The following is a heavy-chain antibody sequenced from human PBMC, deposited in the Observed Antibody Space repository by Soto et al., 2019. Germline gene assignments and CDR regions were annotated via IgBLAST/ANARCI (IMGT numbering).Heavy chain of an antibody. CDR2: IIPIFGTA. CDR1: GGTFSSYA. J-gene: IGHJ6*02. D-gene: IGHD5-18*01. CDR3: GSWGQGSYVDTAMVNVRDYYYGMDV. Sequence: QVQLVQSGAEVKKPGSSVKVSCKASGGTFSSYAISWVRQAPGQGLEWMGGIIPIFGTANYAQKFQGRVMSTADEVTRTAYMELSSLRSEDTAVYYCGSWGQGSYVDTAMVNVRDYYYGMDVWGQGTTVTVSS. V-gene: IGHV1-69*01.